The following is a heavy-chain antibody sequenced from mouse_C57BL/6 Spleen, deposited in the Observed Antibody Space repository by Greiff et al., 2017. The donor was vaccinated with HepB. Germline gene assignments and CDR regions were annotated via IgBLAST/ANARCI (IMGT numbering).Heavy chain of an antibody. Sequence: QVQLQQPGAELVRPGSSVKLSCKASGYTFTSYWMHWVKQRPIQGLEWIGNIDPSDSETHYNQKFKDKATLTVDKSSSTAYMQLSSLTSEDSAVYYCARGVDYDGYSPWFAYWGQGTLVTVSA. CDR1: GYTFTSYW. V-gene: IGHV1-52*01. CDR3: ARGVDYDGYSPWFAY. D-gene: IGHD2-3*01. J-gene: IGHJ3*01. CDR2: IDPSDSET.